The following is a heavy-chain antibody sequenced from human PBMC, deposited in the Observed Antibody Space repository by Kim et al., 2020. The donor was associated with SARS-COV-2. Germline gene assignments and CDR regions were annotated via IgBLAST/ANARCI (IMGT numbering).Heavy chain of an antibody. J-gene: IGHJ3*02. V-gene: IGHV3-74*01. CDR2: INSDGSST. CDR3: ARVRGRYDFWSGYQNDAFDI. Sequence: GGSLRLSCAASGFTFSSYWMHWVRQAPGKGLVWVSRINSDGSSTSYADSVKGRFTISRDNAKNTLYLQMNSLRAEDTAVYYCARVRGRYDFWSGYQNDAFDIWGQGTMVTVSS. D-gene: IGHD3-3*01. CDR1: GFTFSSYW.